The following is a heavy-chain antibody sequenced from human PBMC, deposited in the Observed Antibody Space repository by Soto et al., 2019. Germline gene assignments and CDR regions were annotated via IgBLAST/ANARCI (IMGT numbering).Heavy chain of an antibody. CDR2: INPDGSRR. CDR3: ARVGYIDNVCDF. CDR1: GFPFENYW. Sequence: EVQLVDSGGGRVQPGGSLRLSCAASGFPFENYWMTWVRQAPGKGLEWVANINPDGSRRIHVESMKSRFTISRDNANNRVFLQMNSLRVEDTAVYYCARVGYIDNVCDFWAQGALVTVS. V-gene: IGHV3-7*05. D-gene: IGHD2-15*01. J-gene: IGHJ4*02.